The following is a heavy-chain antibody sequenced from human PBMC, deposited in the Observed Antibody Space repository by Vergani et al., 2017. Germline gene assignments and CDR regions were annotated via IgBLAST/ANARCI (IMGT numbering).Heavy chain of an antibody. CDR3: AKQGFWVGANWDNAFDI. Sequence: QLQLQESGPGLVKPSETLSLTCTVFDGSVSSGYYYWGWIRQPPGKGLEWIGSMYYSGNTYHNPSLRSRVTISVDTSRNQFSLKLSSVTAADTAVYYCAKQGFWVGANWDNAFDIWGRGRLVTVSS. CDR1: DGSVSSGYYY. J-gene: IGHJ3*02. CDR2: MYYSGNT. V-gene: IGHV4-39*01. D-gene: IGHD7-27*01.